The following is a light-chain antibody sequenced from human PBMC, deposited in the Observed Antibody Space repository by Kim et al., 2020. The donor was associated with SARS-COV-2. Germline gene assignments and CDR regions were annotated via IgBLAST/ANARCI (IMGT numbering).Light chain of an antibody. CDR1: QSVISNY. V-gene: IGKV3-20*01. CDR3: QQYGTTPPT. J-gene: IGKJ1*01. Sequence: EIVLTQSPGTLPLSPGERATLSCRASQSVISNYLAWYQQKPGQAPRLLIHGTSRRATGVPDRFSGSGSGTDFTLTITRLEPEDFEVYYCQQYGTTPPTFGQGTKVDIK. CDR2: GTS.